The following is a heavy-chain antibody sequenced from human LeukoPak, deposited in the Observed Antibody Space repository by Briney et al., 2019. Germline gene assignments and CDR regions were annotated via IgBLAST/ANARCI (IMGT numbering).Heavy chain of an antibody. CDR3: ARGEYIVGATLFDY. CDR1: GFTFTTCG. D-gene: IGHD1-26*01. CDR2: ISSSSSYI. J-gene: IGHJ4*02. Sequence: GGSLRLSCAASGFTFTTCGMNWVRQAPGKGLEWVSSISSSSSYIYYAGSVKGRFTISRDNAKNSLYLQMNSLRAEDTAVYYCARGEYIVGATLFDYWGQGTLVTVSS. V-gene: IGHV3-21*01.